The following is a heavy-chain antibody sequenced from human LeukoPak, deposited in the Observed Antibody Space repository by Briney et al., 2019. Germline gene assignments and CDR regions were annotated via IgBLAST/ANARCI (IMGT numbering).Heavy chain of an antibody. CDR2: ISSSGGST. Sequence: GGSLRLSCAASGFTFSTYAMSWVRQAPGKGLEWVSSISSSGGSTYYADSVKGRFTISRDNSKDTLYLQMNSLRAEDTAVYYCAKNSVRSGYYYGYWGQGALVTVSS. V-gene: IGHV3-23*01. CDR3: AKNSVRSGYYYGY. CDR1: GFTFSTYA. D-gene: IGHD3-22*01. J-gene: IGHJ4*02.